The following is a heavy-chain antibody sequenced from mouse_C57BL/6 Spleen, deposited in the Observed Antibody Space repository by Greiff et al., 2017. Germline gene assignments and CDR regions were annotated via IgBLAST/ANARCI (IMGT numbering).Heavy chain of an antibody. V-gene: IGHV1-53*01. D-gene: IGHD1-2*01. CDR1: GYTFTSYW. CDR2: INPSNGGT. J-gene: IGHJ4*01. CDR3: ARRPSHYYGPMDY. Sequence: VQLQQSGTELVKPGASVKLSCKASGYTFTSYWMHWVKQRPGQGLEWIGNINPSNGGTNYNEKFKSKATLTVDKSSSTAYMQLSSLTSEDSAVYYCARRPSHYYGPMDYWGQGTSVTVSS.